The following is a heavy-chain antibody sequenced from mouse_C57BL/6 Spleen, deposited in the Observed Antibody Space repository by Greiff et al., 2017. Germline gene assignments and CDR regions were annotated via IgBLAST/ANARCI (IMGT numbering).Heavy chain of an antibody. V-gene: IGHV1-55*01. Sequence: QVQLQQSGAELVKPGASVKMSCKASGYTFTSYWITWVKQRPGQGLEWIGDIYPGSGSTKYNEKFKSKATLTVDTSSSTAYMQLSSLTSEDFAVYYCARGDYSNYVGAYWGQGTLVTVSA. D-gene: IGHD2-5*01. CDR3: ARGDYSNYVGAY. CDR1: GYTFTSYW. CDR2: IYPGSGST. J-gene: IGHJ3*01.